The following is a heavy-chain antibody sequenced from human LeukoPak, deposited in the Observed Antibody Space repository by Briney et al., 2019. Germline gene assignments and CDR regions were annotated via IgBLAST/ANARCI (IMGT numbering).Heavy chain of an antibody. V-gene: IGHV3-21*06. D-gene: IGHD5-24*01. J-gene: IGHJ4*02. Sequence: GGSLRLSCTTSGLTFSTSGFNWVRQAPGKGLEWVASIGPTGFDRYHADSIKGRFTISRDNANNFLYLQMDSLRAEDTAVYYCAKDRGERDGYKDYWGREPWSPSPQ. CDR3: AKDRGERDGYKDY. CDR1: GLTFSTSG. CDR2: IGPTGFDR.